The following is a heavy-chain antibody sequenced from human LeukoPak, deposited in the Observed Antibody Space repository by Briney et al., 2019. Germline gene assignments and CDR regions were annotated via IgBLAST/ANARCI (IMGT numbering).Heavy chain of an antibody. CDR2: ISSSGSTI. CDR3: ARGGIAVAEFYFDY. Sequence: GGPLRLSCAASGFPFSSYEMNWVRQAPGKGREGVSYISSSGSTIYYEDSVKGRFTISRDNAKNSLYLQMNSLRAEDTAVYYCARGGIAVAEFYFDYWGQGTLVTVSS. CDR1: GFPFSSYE. V-gene: IGHV3-48*03. J-gene: IGHJ4*02. D-gene: IGHD6-19*01.